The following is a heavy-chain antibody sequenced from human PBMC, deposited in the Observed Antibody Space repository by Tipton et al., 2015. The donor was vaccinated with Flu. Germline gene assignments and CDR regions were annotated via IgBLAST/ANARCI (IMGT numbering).Heavy chain of an antibody. J-gene: IGHJ6*02. V-gene: IGHV1-18*01. CDR2: ISGYTGDT. CDR1: GYSFTGHG. CDR3: ARDMVQGVVTPYYYGMDV. D-gene: IGHD3-10*01. Sequence: QVQLVQSGDEVKRPGASVKVSCKTSGYSFTGHGVSWVRRAPGHGLEWMGWISGYTGDTHYARKFQGRVTMTADTSTGTAYMELRSLASDDTAVYYCARDMVQGVVTPYYYGMDVWGQGTTVSVSS.